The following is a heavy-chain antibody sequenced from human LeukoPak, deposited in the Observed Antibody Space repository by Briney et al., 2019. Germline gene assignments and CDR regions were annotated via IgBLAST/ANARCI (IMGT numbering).Heavy chain of an antibody. Sequence: PGGSLRLSCAASGFIFSSYGMHWVRQAPGKGLEWVAFIWYDGSNKYYADPVKGRFTISRDNAKNSLYLQMNSLRAEDTAVYYCARLRGYSYGYADYWGQGTLVTVSS. CDR3: ARLRGYSYGYADY. V-gene: IGHV3-33*03. CDR1: GFIFSSYG. CDR2: IWYDGSNK. D-gene: IGHD5-18*01. J-gene: IGHJ4*02.